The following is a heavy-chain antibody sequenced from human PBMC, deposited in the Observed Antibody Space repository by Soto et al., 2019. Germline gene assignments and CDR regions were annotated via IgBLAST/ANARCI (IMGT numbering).Heavy chain of an antibody. CDR1: GVTFSSYA. J-gene: IGHJ4*02. D-gene: IGHD4-17*01. Sequence: PWGSLRLSCAASGVTFSSYAMSWVRQAPGKGLEWVSTISGSGGSTYYADSVNGRITSSRDNSKNTLYLQMNSLRAEDTAVSYFARADYRIVHYYFDKWGKGTLVTVSS. CDR2: ISGSGGST. CDR3: ARADYRIVHYYFDK. V-gene: IGHV3-23*01.